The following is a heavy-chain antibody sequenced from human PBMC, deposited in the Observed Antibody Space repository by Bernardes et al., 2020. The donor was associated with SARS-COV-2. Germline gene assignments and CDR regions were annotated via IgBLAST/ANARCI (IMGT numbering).Heavy chain of an antibody. CDR2: IDTNTGNP. D-gene: IGHD4-4*01. Sequence: ASVKVSCKASGYTFPNYAVNWVRQVPGQGLEWMGWIDTNTGNPTYAQGFTGRFVFPLDTQVTTAYLQIWRLKSEDTAVYYCARNDYNIDALDYWGQGTLVTVSS. CDR3: ARNDYNIDALDY. CDR1: GYTFPNYA. J-gene: IGHJ4*02. V-gene: IGHV7-4-1*01.